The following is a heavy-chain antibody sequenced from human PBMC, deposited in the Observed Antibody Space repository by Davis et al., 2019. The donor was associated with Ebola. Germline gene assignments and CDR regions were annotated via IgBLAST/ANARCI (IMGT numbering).Heavy chain of an antibody. Sequence: PSETLSLTCTVSGGSVSSGSYYWSWIRQPPGKGLEWIGYIYYSGSTNYNPSLKSRVTISVDTSKNQFSLKLSSVTAADTAVYYCAREGRYCSSTSCHGYFDYWGQGTLVTVSS. CDR1: GGSVSSGSYY. CDR2: IYYSGST. CDR3: AREGRYCSSTSCHGYFDY. J-gene: IGHJ4*02. D-gene: IGHD2-2*01. V-gene: IGHV4-61*01.